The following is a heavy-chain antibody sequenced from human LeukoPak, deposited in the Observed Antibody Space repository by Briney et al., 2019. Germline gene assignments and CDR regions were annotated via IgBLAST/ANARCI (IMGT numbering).Heavy chain of an antibody. Sequence: ASVKVSCKTSGYSFTNYGISWVRQAPGQGLEWMGWINPNSGGTNYAQKFQGRVTMTEDTSTDTAYMELSSLRSEDTAVYYCATGKELPDAFDIWGQGTMVTVSS. CDR3: ATGKELPDAFDI. CDR1: GYSFTNYG. V-gene: IGHV1-18*01. D-gene: IGHD1-26*01. J-gene: IGHJ3*02. CDR2: INPNSGGT.